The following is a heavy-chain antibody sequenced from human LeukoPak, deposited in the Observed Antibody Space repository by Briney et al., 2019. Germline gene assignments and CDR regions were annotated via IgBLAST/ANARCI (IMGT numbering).Heavy chain of an antibody. J-gene: IGHJ5*02. D-gene: IGHD3-10*01. CDR3: ARHFRFARITMVRGVVDWFDP. V-gene: IGHV4-4*02. Sequence: SETLSLTCAVSGGSISSSNWWSWVRQPPGKGLEWIGEIYHSGSTNYNPSLKSRVTISVDKSKNQFSLKLSSVTAADTAVYYCARHFRFARITMVRGVVDWFDPWGQGTLVTVSS. CDR2: IYHSGST. CDR1: GGSISSSNW.